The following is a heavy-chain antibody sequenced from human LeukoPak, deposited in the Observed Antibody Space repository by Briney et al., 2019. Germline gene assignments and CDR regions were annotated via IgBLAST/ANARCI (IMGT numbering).Heavy chain of an antibody. V-gene: IGHV4-34*01. CDR3: AREGRRKDFDY. D-gene: IGHD1-14*01. Sequence: SETLSLTCAVYGGSFSGYYWSWIRQPPGKGLEWIGEINHSGSTYYNPSLKSRVTISVDPSKNQFSLKLSSVTAADTAVYYCAREGRRKDFDYWGQGTLVTVSS. CDR2: INHSGST. CDR1: GGSFSGYY. J-gene: IGHJ4*02.